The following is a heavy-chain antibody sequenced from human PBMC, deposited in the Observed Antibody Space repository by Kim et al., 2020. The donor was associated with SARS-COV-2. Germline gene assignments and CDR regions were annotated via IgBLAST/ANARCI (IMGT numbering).Heavy chain of an antibody. CDR3: ARDRRTVTSYFDY. D-gene: IGHD4-17*01. V-gene: IGHV4-31*02. Sequence: YNPSLNSRVTISVDTSKNQFSLKLSSVTAADTAVYYCARDRRTVTSYFDYWGQGTLVTVSS. J-gene: IGHJ4*02.